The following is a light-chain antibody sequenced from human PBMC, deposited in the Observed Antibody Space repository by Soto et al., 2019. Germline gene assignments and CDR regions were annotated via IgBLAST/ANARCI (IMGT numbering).Light chain of an antibody. CDR2: AAS. CDR3: QQGDSFPIT. V-gene: IGKV1-12*01. CDR1: QSISSS. Sequence: DIQMTQSPSSVSASVGDRVTITCRASQSISSSLAWYQQKPGTVPKLLIYAASSLQSGVPSRFSGSGAGTEFTLSNTSLQPEDFGTYYCQQGDSFPITFGQGTRLDMK. J-gene: IGKJ5*01.